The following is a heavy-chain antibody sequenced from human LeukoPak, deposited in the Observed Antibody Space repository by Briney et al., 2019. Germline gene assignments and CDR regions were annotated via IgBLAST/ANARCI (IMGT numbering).Heavy chain of an antibody. CDR1: GYTFTVYY. CDR3: ARGGIVGATFLSDY. J-gene: IGHJ4*02. D-gene: IGHD1-26*01. Sequence: ASVKVSCKASGYTFTVYYIHWVRQAPGQGLEWMGWINPNSGNTGYAQKFQGRVTMTRNTSISTAYMELSSLRSEDTAVYYCARGGIVGATFLSDYWGQGTLVTVSS. CDR2: INPNSGNT. V-gene: IGHV1-8*02.